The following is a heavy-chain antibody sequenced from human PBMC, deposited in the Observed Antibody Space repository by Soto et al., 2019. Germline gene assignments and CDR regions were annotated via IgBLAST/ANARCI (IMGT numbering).Heavy chain of an antibody. CDR2: INAGNGDR. CDR1: GYIFTNYA. CDR3: ARGIWTMTRGAYYFDN. D-gene: IGHD3-10*01. J-gene: IGHJ4*02. Sequence: ASVKVSCKASGYIFTNYAMQWVRQAPGQRLEWMGWINAGNGDRKYSQKFQGRVTITRDTSASTVYMELSSLTSEDTAIYYCARGIWTMTRGAYYFDNWGQGTLVTVSS. V-gene: IGHV1-3*01.